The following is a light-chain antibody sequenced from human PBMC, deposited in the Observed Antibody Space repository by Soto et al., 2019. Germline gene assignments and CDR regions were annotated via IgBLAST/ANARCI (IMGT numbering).Light chain of an antibody. CDR1: QGISSY. Sequence: DLQLTQSPSFLSASVGDRVTITCRASQGISSYLAWYQQEPGKAPKLLIYAASTLQSGVPSRFSGSGSGTEFTLTISSLQPEDFATYYCQQLYSYPFTLGQGTRLEIK. J-gene: IGKJ5*01. V-gene: IGKV1-9*01. CDR2: AAS. CDR3: QQLYSYPFT.